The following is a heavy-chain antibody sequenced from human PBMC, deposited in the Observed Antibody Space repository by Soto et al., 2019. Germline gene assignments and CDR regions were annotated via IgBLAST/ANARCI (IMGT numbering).Heavy chain of an antibody. J-gene: IGHJ6*02. D-gene: IGHD6-19*01. CDR3: AREAGIAVAGAYYYYGMDV. CDR1: GYTFAGYY. CDR2: INPNSGGT. Sequence: ASVKVSCKASGYTFAGYYRQWVRQAPGQRLEWMGWINPNSGGTNYAQKFQGWVTMTRDTSISTAYMELSRLRSDDTAVYYCAREAGIAVAGAYYYYGMDVWGQGTTLTVSS. V-gene: IGHV1-2*04.